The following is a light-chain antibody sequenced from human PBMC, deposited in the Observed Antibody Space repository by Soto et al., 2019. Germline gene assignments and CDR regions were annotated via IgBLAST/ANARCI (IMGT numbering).Light chain of an antibody. Sequence: DIQMTQSPSTLSASVGDRITITCRASQSISNWLTWYQQKPGKAPKVLIYKASTLESGVPSRFSGSGSGTEFTLTISSLQPDDLATYYCQQYKTNWSFGQGTKVEIK. CDR2: KAS. CDR1: QSISNW. CDR3: QQYKTNWS. V-gene: IGKV1-5*03. J-gene: IGKJ1*01.